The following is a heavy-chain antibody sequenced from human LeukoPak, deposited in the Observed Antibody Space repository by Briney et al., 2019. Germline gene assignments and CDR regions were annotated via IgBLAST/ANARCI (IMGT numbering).Heavy chain of an antibody. CDR3: ARQYVCGGDCYPFDY. CDR1: GYSFKSYW. D-gene: IGHD2-21*02. CDR2: IYPGDSNT. Sequence: GESLKISCKGSGYSFKSYWIGWVRQMPGKGLEWMGIIYPGDSNTKYSPSFQGLVTISADKSISTAYLQWSSLKASDTALYYCARQYVCGGDCYPFDYWGQGTLVTVSS. V-gene: IGHV5-51*01. J-gene: IGHJ4*02.